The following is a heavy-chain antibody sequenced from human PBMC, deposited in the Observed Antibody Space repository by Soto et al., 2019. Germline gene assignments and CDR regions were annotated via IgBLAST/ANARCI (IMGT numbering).Heavy chain of an antibody. Sequence: QLHLVQSGAVVKKPGASVTVSCSASGYPVTAYYMHWVRQAPGRGLEWMGGINPATGAAKDTQTFQGRVTMTRDTSTSTVFMELGGLTSEDPAVLYWARGGGVGVAGSAAFDMWGQGTLVTVSS. CDR1: GYPVTAYY. D-gene: IGHD3-3*01. J-gene: IGHJ3*02. CDR2: INPATGAA. CDR3: ARGGGVGVAGSAAFDM. V-gene: IGHV1-2*02.